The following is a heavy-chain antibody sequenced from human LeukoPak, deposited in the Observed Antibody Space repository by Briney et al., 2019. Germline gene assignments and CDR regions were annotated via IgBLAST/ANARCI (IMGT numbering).Heavy chain of an antibody. V-gene: IGHV4-4*07. J-gene: IGHJ4*02. D-gene: IGHD2-2*01. CDR3: ARESSEDIVVVPAASDWYYFDY. CDR2: IYTSGST. CDR1: GGSISSYY. Sequence: KSSETLSLTCTVSGGSISSYYWSWIRQPAGKGLEWIGRIYTSGSTNYNPSLKSRVTMSVDTSKNQFSLKLSSATAADTAVYYCARESSEDIVVVPAASDWYYFDYWGQGTLVTVSS.